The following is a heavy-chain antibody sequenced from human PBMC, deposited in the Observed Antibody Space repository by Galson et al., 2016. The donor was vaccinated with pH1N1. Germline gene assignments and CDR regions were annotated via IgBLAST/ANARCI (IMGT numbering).Heavy chain of an antibody. D-gene: IGHD1-1*01. J-gene: IGHJ4*02. V-gene: IGHV3-74*01. CDR3: AGARLFTTGDPTGCFDY. CDR2: INSDGSST. CDR1: GFSSSSYW. Sequence: SLRLSCAASGFSSSSYWMHWVRQVPGKGLVWVSRINSDGSSTSYADSVKGRFTISRDNAKNTLYLRMDSLRAEDTAVYFCAGARLFTTGDPTGCFDYWGQGTLVTASS.